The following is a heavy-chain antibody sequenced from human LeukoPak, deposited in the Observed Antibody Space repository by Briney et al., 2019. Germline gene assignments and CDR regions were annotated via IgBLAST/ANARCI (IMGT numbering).Heavy chain of an antibody. CDR1: GYTFTSYD. CDR3: ARGKGPVPAASCRGLKNQHFDY. V-gene: IGHV1-8*01. CDR2: MNPNSGNT. Sequence: GASVKVSCKASGYTFTSYDINWVRQATGQGLEWMGWMNPNSGNTGYAQKFQGRVTMTRNTSISTAYMELSSLRSEDTAVYYCARGKGPVPAASCRGLKNQHFDYWGQGTLVTVSS. D-gene: IGHD2-2*01. J-gene: IGHJ4*02.